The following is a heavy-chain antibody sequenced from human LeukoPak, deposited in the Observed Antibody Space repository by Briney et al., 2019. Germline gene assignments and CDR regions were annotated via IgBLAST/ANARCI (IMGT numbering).Heavy chain of an antibody. Sequence: GGSLRLSCAASGFTFSSYAMSWVRQAPGKGLEWVANIKQDGSEKYYVDSVKGRFTISRDNAKNSLYLQMNSLRAEDTAVYYCARDQVLPYGDYSIFDYWGQGTLVTVSS. CDR2: IKQDGSEK. V-gene: IGHV3-7*01. CDR1: GFTFSSYA. CDR3: ARDQVLPYGDYSIFDY. D-gene: IGHD4-17*01. J-gene: IGHJ4*02.